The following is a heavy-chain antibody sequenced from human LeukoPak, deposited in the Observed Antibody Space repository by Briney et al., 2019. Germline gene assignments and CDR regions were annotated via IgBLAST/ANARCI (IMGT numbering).Heavy chain of an antibody. CDR3: ARQSGPYCSSWFDY. J-gene: IGHJ4*02. D-gene: IGHD6-13*01. Sequence: SETLSLTCTVSDGSISTSSYYWGWIRQPPGKGLEWIRSVFYSGSTCYKPSLKSRVSISVDTSKNQFSLKLSSVTTADTAVYYCARQSGPYCSSWFDYWGQGALVTVSS. CDR1: DGSISTSSYY. CDR2: VFYSGST. V-gene: IGHV4-39*01.